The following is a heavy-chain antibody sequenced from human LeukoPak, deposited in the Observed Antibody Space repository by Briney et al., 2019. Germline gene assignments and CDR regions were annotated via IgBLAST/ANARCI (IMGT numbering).Heavy chain of an antibody. CDR3: ARDSRTYFKWFDP. Sequence: GGSLRLSCAASAFTFSSFGMHWVRQAPGKGLEWVAFIRYDGSNTYYADSVKGRVTISRDNSENTLYLQMNSLRTEDTAVYYCARDSRTYFKWFDPWGQGTLITVSS. CDR2: IRYDGSNT. D-gene: IGHD6-13*01. CDR1: AFTFSSFG. J-gene: IGHJ5*02. V-gene: IGHV3-30*02.